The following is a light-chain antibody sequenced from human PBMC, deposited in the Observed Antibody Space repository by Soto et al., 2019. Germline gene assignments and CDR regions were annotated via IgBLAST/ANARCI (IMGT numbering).Light chain of an antibody. CDR3: QQRNNWPPGIT. V-gene: IGKV3D-20*02. Sequence: EIVLTQSPGTLSLSPGERATLSCRASQSVSSSYLAWYQQKPGQAPRLLIYGASSRATGIPDRFSGSGSGTDFTLTISRLEPEDFAVYYCQQRNNWPPGITSGQGTRLEIK. CDR2: GAS. CDR1: QSVSSSY. J-gene: IGKJ5*01.